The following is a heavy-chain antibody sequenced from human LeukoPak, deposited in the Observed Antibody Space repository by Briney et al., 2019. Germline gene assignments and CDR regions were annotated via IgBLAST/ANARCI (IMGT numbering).Heavy chain of an antibody. J-gene: IGHJ6*04. D-gene: IGHD3-10*02. V-gene: IGHV3-48*03. CDR2: ISSSGSTI. Sequence: GRSLRLSCAASASTFSSYEMNWARHAPGKGLEWVSYISSSGSTIYYADSVKGRFTISRDNAKNSLYLQMNSLRAEDTAVYYCAELGITMIGGVWGKGTTVTISS. CDR1: ASTFSSYE. CDR3: AELGITMIGGV.